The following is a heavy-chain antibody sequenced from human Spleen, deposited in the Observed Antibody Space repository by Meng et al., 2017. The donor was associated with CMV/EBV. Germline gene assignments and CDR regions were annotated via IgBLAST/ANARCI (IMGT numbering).Heavy chain of an antibody. CDR1: GFTFSNSW. J-gene: IGHJ6*02. Sequence: GGSLRLSCVASGFTFSNSWMHWVRQVPGKGLEWVSLIRWDGGNTYYADSVKGRFTISRDNSKNSLYLEMNSLRPEDTALYYCAKDDCSSTTYYTRPYYYCGMDVWGRGTTVTVSS. V-gene: IGHV3-43D*03. CDR3: AKDDCSSTTYYTRPYYYCGMDV. CDR2: IRWDGGNT. D-gene: IGHD2-2*02.